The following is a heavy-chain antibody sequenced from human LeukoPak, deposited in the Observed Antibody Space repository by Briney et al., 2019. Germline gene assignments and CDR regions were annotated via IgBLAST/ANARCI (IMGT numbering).Heavy chain of an antibody. V-gene: IGHV3-30*18. D-gene: IGHD3-22*01. CDR3: AKDQDSSGYYATYYFDY. Sequence: GRSLRLSCAASGFTFSSYGMHWVRQAPGKGLEWVAVISYDGSNKYYADSVKGRFTISRDNSKNTLYLQMNSLRAEDTAVYYCAKDQDSSGYYATYYFDYWGQGTLVTVSS. CDR1: GFTFSSYG. J-gene: IGHJ4*02. CDR2: ISYDGSNK.